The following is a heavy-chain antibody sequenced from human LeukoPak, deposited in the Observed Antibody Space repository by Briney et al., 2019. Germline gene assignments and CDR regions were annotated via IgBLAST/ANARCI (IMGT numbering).Heavy chain of an antibody. Sequence: GSLKISCKGSGYNFSNYWVGWGRQIAREGLEWMGIVYPGDSDTRYSPSFQGHVTFSADKSISIAYLQWSSLKASDTVMYYCARQRTGLDSWGPGTLVTVSS. D-gene: IGHD3/OR15-3a*01. CDR3: ARQRTGLDS. V-gene: IGHV5-51*01. J-gene: IGHJ4*02. CDR2: VYPGDSDT. CDR1: GYNFSNYW.